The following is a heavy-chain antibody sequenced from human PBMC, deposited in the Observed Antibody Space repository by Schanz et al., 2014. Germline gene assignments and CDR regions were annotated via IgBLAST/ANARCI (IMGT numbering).Heavy chain of an antibody. CDR2: ITYNGGTI. CDR3: ARDFHGYGPHLDY. J-gene: IGHJ4*02. CDR1: GITFSSHS. Sequence: EVHLVESGGGLVQPGGSLRLSCAASGITFSSHSFNWVRQAPGKGLEWISYITYNGGTIYYADSVKGRFTISRDNAKNSLYLEMNSLRAEDTALYYCARDFHGYGPHLDYWGQGSLVTVSS. V-gene: IGHV3-48*01. D-gene: IGHD5-12*01.